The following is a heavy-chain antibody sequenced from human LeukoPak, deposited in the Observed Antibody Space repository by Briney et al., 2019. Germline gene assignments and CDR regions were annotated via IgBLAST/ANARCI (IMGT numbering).Heavy chain of an antibody. CDR1: GYTFSSYG. D-gene: IGHD3-10*01. CDR2: ISSYNGNT. CDR3: ARHTLYGSGSYYVYYFDY. V-gene: IGHV1-18*01. Sequence: ASVKISCKASGYTFSSYGISWVRQAPGQGLAWMGWISSYNGNTNYAQKLQGRVTMTTDTSTSAAYMELRSLRSDDTAVYYCARHTLYGSGSYYVYYFDYWGQGTLVTVSS. J-gene: IGHJ4*02.